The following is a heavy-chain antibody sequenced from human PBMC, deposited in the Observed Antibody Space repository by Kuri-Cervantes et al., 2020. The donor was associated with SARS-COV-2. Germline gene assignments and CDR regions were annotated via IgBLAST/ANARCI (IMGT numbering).Heavy chain of an antibody. CDR3: ARDGAPLWGTSSDAFDI. CDR1: GGTFSSYA. J-gene: IGHJ3*02. D-gene: IGHD2-2*01. V-gene: IGHV1-18*01. Sequence: ASVKVSCKASGGTFSSYAISWVRQAPGQGLEWMGWISAYNGNTNYAQKLQGRVTMTTDTSTSTAYMELRSLRSDDTAVYYCARDGAPLWGTSSDAFDIWGQGTMVTVSS. CDR2: ISAYNGNT.